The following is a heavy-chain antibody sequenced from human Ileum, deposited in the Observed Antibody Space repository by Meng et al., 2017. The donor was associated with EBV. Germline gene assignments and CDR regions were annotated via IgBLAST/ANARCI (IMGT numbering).Heavy chain of an antibody. D-gene: IGHD6-19*01. CDR3: ARGYSSGWYYFDS. CDR2: IYVSGTT. Sequence: GQGPGKASECQSPDCPGYGSSIGKSSTNSGWIRPTPGKGLEWMGNIYVSGTTYYNPSLKSRVTISVDTSKNQCYLKLSALTAADTSVYYCARGYSSGWYYFDSWGQGTLVTVSS. V-gene: IGHV4-39*01. J-gene: IGHJ4*02. CDR1: GSSIGKSSTN.